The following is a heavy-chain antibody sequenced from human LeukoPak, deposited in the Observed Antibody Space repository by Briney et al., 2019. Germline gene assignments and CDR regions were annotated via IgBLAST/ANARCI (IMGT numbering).Heavy chain of an antibody. J-gene: IGHJ2*01. V-gene: IGHV4-59*08. D-gene: IGHD6-13*01. Sequence: SETLSLTCTVSGGSISSYYWSWIRQPPGKGLEWIGYIYYSGSTNYNPSLKSRATISVDTSKNQFYLKLSSVTAADTAVYYCASAPTYSSSWYTNWYFDLWGRGTLDTVSS. CDR1: GGSISSYY. CDR2: IYYSGST. CDR3: ASAPTYSSSWYTNWYFDL.